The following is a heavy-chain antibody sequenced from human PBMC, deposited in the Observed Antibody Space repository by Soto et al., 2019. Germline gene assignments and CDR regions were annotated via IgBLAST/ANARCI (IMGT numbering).Heavy chain of an antibody. CDR1: GGSISSGGYY. CDR3: ARGIRGMVHNWLAP. CDR2: IYYIGST. J-gene: IGHJ5*02. V-gene: IGHV4-31*03. Sequence: PSETLSLTCTVSGGSISSGGYYWSWIRQHPGKGLEWIGYIYYIGSTYYNPSLKSRVTISVDTSKNQFSLKLSSVTAADKAVYYCARGIRGMVHNWLAPLGQGTLVTVSS. D-gene: IGHD6-13*01.